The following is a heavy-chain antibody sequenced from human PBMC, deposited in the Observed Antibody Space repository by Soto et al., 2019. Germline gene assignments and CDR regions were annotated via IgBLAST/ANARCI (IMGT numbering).Heavy chain of an antibody. V-gene: IGHV4-59*08. CDR3: ARLTGDY. Sequence: QVQLQESGPRRVKPSETLSLTCSVSGDSITNYYWSWIRQPPGKGLEWVGNIYYSGTTNYNPHLKRRVAKSMDTSRNQFPLKGNYVTVVDTAVYYCARLTGDYWGQGALVTVSS. CDR1: GDSITNYY. J-gene: IGHJ4*02. CDR2: IYYSGTT.